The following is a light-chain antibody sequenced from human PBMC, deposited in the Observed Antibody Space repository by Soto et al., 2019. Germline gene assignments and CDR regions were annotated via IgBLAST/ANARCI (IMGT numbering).Light chain of an antibody. V-gene: IGLV1-47*02. CDR1: SSDIGSNY. J-gene: IGLJ1*01. CDR2: SNN. CDR3: AAWDDSIVGV. Sequence: QSVLTQPPSASGTPGQRVTISCSGSSSDIGSNYVYCYQQLPGTAPKLLIYSNNQRPSGVPDRFSGSKSGTSASLAISGLRSEDEADYYCAAWDDSIVGVVGTGTKVTVL.